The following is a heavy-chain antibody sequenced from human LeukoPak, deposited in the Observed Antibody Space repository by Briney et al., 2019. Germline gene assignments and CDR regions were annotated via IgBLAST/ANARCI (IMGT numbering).Heavy chain of an antibody. Sequence: GESLKISCKGSGYTFSNYFIGWVRQMPGKGLEWMAIVSPRDSDTRYCPSFRGQVTISADRSISTAYLQWSSLKASDTAMYYCAIRGRGIAAAVDYWGQGTLVTVSS. CDR2: VSPRDSDT. CDR3: AIRGRGIAAAVDY. J-gene: IGHJ4*02. V-gene: IGHV5-51*01. D-gene: IGHD6-13*01. CDR1: GYTFSNYF.